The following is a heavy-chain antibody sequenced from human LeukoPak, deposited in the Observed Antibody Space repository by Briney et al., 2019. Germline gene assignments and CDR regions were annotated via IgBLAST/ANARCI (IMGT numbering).Heavy chain of an antibody. V-gene: IGHV3-23*01. CDR3: AKDGDYYDSSALVALDT. Sequence: PGGSLRLSCAASGFTFSSYSMNWVRQTPGKGLEWVSSIRGSGGRIHYADSVKGRFTIARDNSKNTLYLQMRSLRAEDTAVYYCAKDGDYYDSSALVALDTWGQGTMVTVSS. J-gene: IGHJ3*02. D-gene: IGHD3-22*01. CDR2: IRGSGGRI. CDR1: GFTFSSYS.